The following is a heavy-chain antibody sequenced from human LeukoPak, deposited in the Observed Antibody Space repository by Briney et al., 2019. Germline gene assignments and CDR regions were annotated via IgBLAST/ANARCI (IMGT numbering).Heavy chain of an antibody. CDR1: GGSVSSGSYY. V-gene: IGHV4-61*01. CDR2: IYYSGST. J-gene: IGHJ4*02. CDR3: ARDLGYCTNGVCHTRFDY. Sequence: PSETLSLTCTVSGGSVSSGSYYRSWIRQPPGKGLEWIGYIYYSGSTNYNPSLKSRVTISVDTSKNQFSLKLSSVTAADTAVYYCARDLGYCTNGVCHTRFDYWGQGTLVAVSS. D-gene: IGHD2-8*01.